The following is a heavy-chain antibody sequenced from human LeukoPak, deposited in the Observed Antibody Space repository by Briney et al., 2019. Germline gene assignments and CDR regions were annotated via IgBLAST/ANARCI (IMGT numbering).Heavy chain of an antibody. D-gene: IGHD4/OR15-4a*01. CDR1: GGTFSSYA. CDR2: IIPIFGTA. V-gene: IGHV1-69*13. Sequence: SVKVSCKASGGTFSSYAISWVRQAPGQGLEWMGGIIPIFGTANYAQKFQGRVTITADESTSTAYMGLSSLRSEDTAVYYCARVLANWFDPWGQGTLVTVSS. CDR3: ARVLANWFDP. J-gene: IGHJ5*02.